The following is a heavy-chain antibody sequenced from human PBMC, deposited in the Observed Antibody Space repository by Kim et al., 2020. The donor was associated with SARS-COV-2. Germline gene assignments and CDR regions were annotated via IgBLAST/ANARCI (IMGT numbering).Heavy chain of an antibody. CDR1: GFTFSSYG. J-gene: IGHJ4*02. D-gene: IGHD6-13*01. CDR3: AKGDGYGSSSFSTDY. CDR2: ISYDGSNK. Sequence: GGSLRLSCAASGFTFSSYGMHWVRQAPGKGLEWVAVISYDGSNKYYADSVKGRFTISRDNSKNTLYLQMNSLRAEDTAVYYCAKGDGYGSSSFSTDYWGQGTLVTVSS. V-gene: IGHV3-30*18.